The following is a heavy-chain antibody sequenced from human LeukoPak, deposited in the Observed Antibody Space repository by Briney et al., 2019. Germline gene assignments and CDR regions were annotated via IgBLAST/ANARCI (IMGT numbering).Heavy chain of an antibody. V-gene: IGHV4-30-4*01. Sequence: APETLSLTCTVSGGSISSGDYYWSWIRQPPGKGLEWIGYIYYSGSTYYNPSLKSRVTISVDTSKNQFSLKLSSVTAADTAVYYCARARVLLWFGELKGRSYYFDYWGQGTLVTVSS. D-gene: IGHD3-10*01. CDR1: GGSISSGDYY. CDR3: ARARVLLWFGELKGRSYYFDY. CDR2: IYYSGST. J-gene: IGHJ4*02.